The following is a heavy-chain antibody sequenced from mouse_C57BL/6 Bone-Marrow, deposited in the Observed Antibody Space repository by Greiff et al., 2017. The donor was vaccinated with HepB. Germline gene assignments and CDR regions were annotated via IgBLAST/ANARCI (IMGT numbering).Heavy chain of an antibody. D-gene: IGHD1-1*01. CDR2: IYPGDGDT. V-gene: IGHV1-82*01. CDR3: ARYPLYYGSSYDAMDY. J-gene: IGHJ4*01. Sequence: QVQLKQSGPELVKPGASVKISCKASGYAFSSSWMNWVKQRPGKGLEWIGRIYPGDGDTNYNGKFKGKATLTADKSSSTAYMQLSSLTSEDSAVYFCARYPLYYGSSYDAMDYWGQGTSVTVSS. CDR1: GYAFSSSW.